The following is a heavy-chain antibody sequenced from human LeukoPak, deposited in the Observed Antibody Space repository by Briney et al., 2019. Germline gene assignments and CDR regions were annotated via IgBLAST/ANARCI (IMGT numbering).Heavy chain of an antibody. V-gene: IGHV4-59*01. D-gene: IGHD3-10*01. CDR2: IYYSGST. CDR3: ARANYYGSGSYYGLYDY. CDR1: GVSISSYY. J-gene: IGHJ4*02. Sequence: PSETLSLTCTVSGVSISSYYWSWIRQPPGKGLEWIGYIYYSGSTNYNPSLKSRVTISVDTSKNQFSLKLSSVTAADTAVYYCARANYYGSGSYYGLYDYWGQGTLVTVSS.